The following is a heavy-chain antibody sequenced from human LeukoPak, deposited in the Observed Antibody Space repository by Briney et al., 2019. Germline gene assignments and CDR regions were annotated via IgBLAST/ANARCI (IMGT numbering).Heavy chain of an antibody. Sequence: GSSVKVSCKASGGTFSSYAISWVRQAPGQGLEWMGGVIPIFGTANYAQKFQGSVTITADESTSTAYMELSSLRSEDTAVYYCARDRWGQLSYFDYWGQGTLVTVSS. V-gene: IGHV1-69*01. D-gene: IGHD2-2*01. CDR2: VIPIFGTA. CDR1: GGTFSSYA. CDR3: ARDRWGQLSYFDY. J-gene: IGHJ4*02.